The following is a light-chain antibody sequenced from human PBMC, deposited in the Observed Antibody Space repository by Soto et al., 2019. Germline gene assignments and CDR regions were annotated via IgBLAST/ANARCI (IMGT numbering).Light chain of an antibody. CDR2: ATS. J-gene: IGKJ1*01. CDR3: QQSHSTPRT. CDR1: QTIAGY. Sequence: DIQMTQSPSSLSASVGDRVTITCRASQTIAGYLNWYQQKPGKAPKLLIYATSSLQSGVTSRFSGSGSGTDFTLTISSLQPEDFATYSCQQSHSTPRTFGQGTKVEIK. V-gene: IGKV1-39*01.